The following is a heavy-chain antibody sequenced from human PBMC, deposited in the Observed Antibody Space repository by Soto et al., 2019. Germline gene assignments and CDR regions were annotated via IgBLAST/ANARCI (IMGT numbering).Heavy chain of an antibody. CDR2: IIPIFGTA. V-gene: IGHV1-69*13. CDR1: GGPFSSYA. CDR3: ASRGYSGYEFDY. D-gene: IGHD5-12*01. Sequence: SVKVSFNASGGPFSSYAVSWVRQAPGQGLEWMGGIIPIFGTANYAQKFQGRVTITADESTSTAYMELSSLRSEDTAVYYCASRGYSGYEFDYWGQGTMVTVSS. J-gene: IGHJ4*02.